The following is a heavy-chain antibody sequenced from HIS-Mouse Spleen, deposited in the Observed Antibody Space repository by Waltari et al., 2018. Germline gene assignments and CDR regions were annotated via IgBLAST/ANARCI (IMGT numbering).Heavy chain of an antibody. CDR3: AREIPYSSSWYDWYFDL. D-gene: IGHD6-13*01. CDR2: IYYSGST. Sequence: QLQLQESGPGLVKPSETLSPTCTVSGGSLSSSSYYWGWIRQPPGKGLDLIGSIYYSGSTYYNPSLKSRVTISVDTSKNQFSLKLSSVTAADTAVYYCAREIPYSSSWYDWYFDLWGRGTLVTVSS. J-gene: IGHJ2*01. V-gene: IGHV4-39*07. CDR1: GGSLSSSSYY.